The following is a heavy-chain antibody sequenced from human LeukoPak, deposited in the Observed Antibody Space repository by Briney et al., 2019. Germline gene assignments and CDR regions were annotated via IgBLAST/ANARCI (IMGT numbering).Heavy chain of an antibody. D-gene: IGHD2-8*01. Sequence: ASVTVSFTASGGTFSSYAISWVRQAPGQGLEWMGGIIPIFGTANYAQKFQGRVTITADESTSTAYMELSSLRSEDTAVYYCARQGYCTNGVCYSVWGQGTLVTVSS. J-gene: IGHJ4*02. CDR2: IIPIFGTA. CDR3: ARQGYCTNGVCYSV. CDR1: GGTFSSYA. V-gene: IGHV1-69*13.